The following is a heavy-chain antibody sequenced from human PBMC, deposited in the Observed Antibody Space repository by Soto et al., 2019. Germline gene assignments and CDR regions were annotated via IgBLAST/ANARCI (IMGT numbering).Heavy chain of an antibody. D-gene: IGHD3-10*01. J-gene: IGHJ3*01. CDR2: ISSTSSVI. Sequence: GGSLRLSCAASGFTFSAYSINWVRQAPGKGLDWVSSISSTSSVIFYAESVRGRFTISRDNAKNSLYLQMNGLRAEDTAVYYCVRGGSGATSADLFDAWGQGTLVTVSS. CDR1: GFTFSAYS. CDR3: VRGGSGATSADLFDA. V-gene: IGHV3-21*01.